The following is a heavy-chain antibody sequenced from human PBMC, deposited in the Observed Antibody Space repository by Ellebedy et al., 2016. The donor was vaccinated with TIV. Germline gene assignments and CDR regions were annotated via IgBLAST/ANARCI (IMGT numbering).Heavy chain of an antibody. D-gene: IGHD7-27*01. CDR3: ACGPKWGSGGEY. CDR1: GASFNTYA. V-gene: IGHV1-69*06. CDR2: IIPIFGTA. J-gene: IGHJ4*02. Sequence: AASVKVSCKTSGASFNTYAFNWVRQAPGQGLEWMGGIIPIFGTANYAQDFQGRVTIIADKSTDTAYMELNNLVPEDTAIYYCACGPKWGSGGEYWGQGTQVTISS.